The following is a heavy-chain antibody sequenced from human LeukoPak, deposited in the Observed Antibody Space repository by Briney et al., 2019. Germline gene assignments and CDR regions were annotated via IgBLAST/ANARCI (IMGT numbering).Heavy chain of an antibody. CDR1: GFTFSSYA. Sequence: PGGSLRLSCAASGFTFSSYAMHWVRQAPGKGLEWVAVISYDGSNKYYADSVKGRFTISRDNSKNTLYLRMNSLRAEDTAVYYCARDGTLQLELHYWGQGTLVTVSS. V-gene: IGHV3-30*04. CDR2: ISYDGSNK. D-gene: IGHD1-1*01. J-gene: IGHJ4*02. CDR3: ARDGTLQLELHY.